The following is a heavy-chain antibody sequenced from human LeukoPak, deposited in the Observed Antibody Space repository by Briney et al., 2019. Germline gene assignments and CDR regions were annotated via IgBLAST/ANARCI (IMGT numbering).Heavy chain of an antibody. CDR1: GFTFSSYW. CDR3: ARVLATTSLIDY. V-gene: IGHV3-74*01. J-gene: IGHJ4*02. CDR2: INSDGSST. D-gene: IGHD5-12*01. Sequence: GGSLRLSCAASGFTFSSYWMRWVRQAPGKGLVWVSRINSDGSSTSYADSVKGRFTISRDNAKNTLYLQMNSLRAEDTAVYYCARVLATTSLIDYWGQGTLVTVSS.